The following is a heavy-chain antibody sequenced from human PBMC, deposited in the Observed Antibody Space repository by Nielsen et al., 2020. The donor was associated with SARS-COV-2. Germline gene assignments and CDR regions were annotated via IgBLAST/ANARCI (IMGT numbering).Heavy chain of an antibody. CDR1: GFTFSSYA. Sequence: GGSLRLSCAASGFTFSSYAMSWVRQAPGKGLEWVSAISGSGGSTYYADSVKGRFTISRDNSKNTLYLQMNSLRAEDTAVYYCARGGGSTQYYFDYWGQGTLVTVSS. CDR3: ARGGGSTQYYFDY. CDR2: ISGSGGST. D-gene: IGHD2-2*01. J-gene: IGHJ4*02. V-gene: IGHV3-23*01.